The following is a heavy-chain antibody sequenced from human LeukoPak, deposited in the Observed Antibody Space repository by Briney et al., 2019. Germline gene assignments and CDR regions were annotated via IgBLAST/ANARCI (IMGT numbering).Heavy chain of an antibody. CDR2: ISGSGGSI. D-gene: IGHD2-2*01. CDR3: AKDPVYCSSTSCYFGGLNYFDY. CDR1: GFTFSSYA. Sequence: GGSLRLSCAASGFTFSSYAMSWVRQAPGKGLEWVSAISGSGGSIYYADSVKGRFTISRDNSKNTLCLQMNSLRAEDTAVYYCAKDPVYCSSTSCYFGGLNYFDYWGQGTLVTVSS. J-gene: IGHJ4*02. V-gene: IGHV3-23*01.